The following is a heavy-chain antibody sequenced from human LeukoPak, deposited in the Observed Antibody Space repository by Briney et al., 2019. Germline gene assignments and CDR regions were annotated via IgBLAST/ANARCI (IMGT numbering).Heavy chain of an antibody. CDR3: TRPDLVSRGYMYGSAFGI. CDR1: GGSISSGSYY. D-gene: IGHD5-18*01. CDR2: IYYSGST. J-gene: IGHJ3*02. V-gene: IGHV4-39*01. Sequence: SETLSLTCTVSGGSISSGSYYWGWIRQPPGKGLEWIGSIYYSGSTYYNPSLKSRVTISVDTSKNQFSLKLTSVTAAYTPGHYCTRPDLVSRGYMYGSAFGISGEGRMVTVSS.